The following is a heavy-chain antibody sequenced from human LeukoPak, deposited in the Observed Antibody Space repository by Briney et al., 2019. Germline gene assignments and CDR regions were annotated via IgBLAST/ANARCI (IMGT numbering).Heavy chain of an antibody. V-gene: IGHV3-23*01. Sequence: GRSLRLSCAASGFTFDDYAMHWVRQAPGKGLEWVSAISGSGGTTYYADSVKGRFTISRDNSKNTLYLQMNSLRAEDTAVYYCAXGALWXXAXGGFDYWGQGTLVTVSS. J-gene: IGHJ4*02. CDR3: AXGALWXXAXGGFDY. CDR1: GFTFDDYA. D-gene: IGHD3-10*01. CDR2: ISGSGGTT.